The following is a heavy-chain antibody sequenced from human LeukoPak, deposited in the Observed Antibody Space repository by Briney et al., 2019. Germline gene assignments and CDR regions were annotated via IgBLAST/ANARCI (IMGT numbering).Heavy chain of an antibody. CDR2: INQDGSEK. J-gene: IGHJ4*02. CDR1: GFTFSSYW. CDR3: ARDTPFSSGWYGGDY. D-gene: IGHD6-19*01. Sequence: PGGSLRLSCAASGFTFSSYWMSWVRQAPGKGLEWVANINQDGSEKHYVDSVKGRFTISRDNAKNSLYLQMNSLRAEDTAVYYCARDTPFSSGWYGGDYWGQGTLVTVSS. V-gene: IGHV3-7*04.